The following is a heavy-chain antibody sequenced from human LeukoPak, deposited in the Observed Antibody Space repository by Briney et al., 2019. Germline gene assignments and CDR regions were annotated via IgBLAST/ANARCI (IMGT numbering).Heavy chain of an antibody. CDR2: IFYSGST. V-gene: IGHV4-59*01. CDR3: AGSYNWSDDFGY. J-gene: IGHJ4*02. D-gene: IGHD1-1*01. CDR1: IDSISSYY. Sequence: PSETLSLTCTVSIDSISSYYWSWIRQPPGKGLEWVGYIFYSGSTNYNPSLKSRVTISVDTSKNQLSLKLNSVTAADTAVYYCAGSYNWSDDFGYWGPGTLVTVSS.